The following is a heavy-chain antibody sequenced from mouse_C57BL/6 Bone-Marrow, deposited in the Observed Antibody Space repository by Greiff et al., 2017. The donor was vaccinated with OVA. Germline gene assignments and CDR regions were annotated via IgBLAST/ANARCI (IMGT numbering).Heavy chain of an antibody. D-gene: IGHD1-1*01. CDR1: GYTFTSYW. Sequence: QVQLQQPGAELVKPGASVKLSCKASGYTFTSYWMYWVKQRPGQGLEWIGMIHPNSGSTNYNEKFKSKATLTVDKSSSTAYMQLSSLTSEDSAVYYCARTLYYGSSYWYFDVWGTGTTVTVSS. V-gene: IGHV1-64*01. CDR3: ARTLYYGSSYWYFDV. CDR2: IHPNSGST. J-gene: IGHJ1*03.